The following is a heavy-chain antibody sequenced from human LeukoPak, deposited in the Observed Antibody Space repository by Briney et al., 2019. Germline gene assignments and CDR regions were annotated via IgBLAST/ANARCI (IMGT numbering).Heavy chain of an antibody. Sequence: GGSLRLSCAASGFTVSSNSMSRVRQAPGRGLDWVSVIYSGGSIYYADSVTGRFTISRDNSKNTLYLQMNSLRAEDTAVYYCARGGNRGGSIDYWGQGTLVTVSS. CDR2: IYSGGSI. CDR3: ARGGNRGGSIDY. D-gene: IGHD2-15*01. J-gene: IGHJ4*02. CDR1: GFTVSSNS. V-gene: IGHV3-53*01.